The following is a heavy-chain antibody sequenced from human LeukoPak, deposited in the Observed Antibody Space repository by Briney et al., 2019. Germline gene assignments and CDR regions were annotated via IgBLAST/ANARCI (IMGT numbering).Heavy chain of an antibody. D-gene: IGHD6-25*01. V-gene: IGHV3-30*02. CDR3: ARDRRLASFDY. J-gene: IGHJ4*02. Sequence: PGGSLRLSCAASGFTFSNFGMHWVRQAPGKGLEWVAFIRFDGTSKFYADSVKARFTISRDNSKNTLYLQMNSLRAEDAAIYYCARDRRLASFDYGGQGTLVTVSS. CDR1: GFTFSNFG. CDR2: IRFDGTSK.